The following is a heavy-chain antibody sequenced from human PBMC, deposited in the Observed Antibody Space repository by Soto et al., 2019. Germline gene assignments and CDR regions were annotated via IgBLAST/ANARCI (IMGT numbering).Heavy chain of an antibody. CDR1: GFTFSSYS. CDR3: ARSWLSWGYFDY. CDR2: ISSSSSYI. Sequence: TPGGSLRLSCAASGFTFSSYSMNWVRQAPGKGLEWVSSISSSSSYIYYADSVKGRFTISRDNAKNSLYLQMNSLRAEDTAVYYCARSWLSWGYFDYWGQGTLVTVSS. J-gene: IGHJ4*02. V-gene: IGHV3-21*01. D-gene: IGHD6-19*01.